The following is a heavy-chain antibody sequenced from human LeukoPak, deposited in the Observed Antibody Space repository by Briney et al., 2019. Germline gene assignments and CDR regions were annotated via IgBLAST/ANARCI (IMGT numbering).Heavy chain of an antibody. V-gene: IGHV4-39*07. D-gene: IGHD1-26*01. CDR2: IFYGGST. CDR3: AKLGNQWELRLDY. Sequence: ASETLSLTCTVSRGSISSGTSYWGWIRQPPGEGLEWIGSIFYGGSTYYNPSLKSRVTMSVDMSKNQFSLKLSPVTAADTAIYYCAKLGNQWELRLDYWGQGALVTVSS. CDR1: RGSISSGTSY. J-gene: IGHJ4*02.